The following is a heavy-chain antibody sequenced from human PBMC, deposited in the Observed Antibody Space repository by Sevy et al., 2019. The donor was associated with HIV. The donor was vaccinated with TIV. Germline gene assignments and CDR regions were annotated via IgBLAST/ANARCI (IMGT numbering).Heavy chain of an antibody. J-gene: IGHJ6*03. CDR1: GFTVINNY. CDR3: ARDAVRTTAKEYYYSRDG. CDR2: IHSVGST. Sequence: GGSLRLSCAASGFTVINNYMTWLRQAPGKGLEWVSVIHSVGSTYYADSVKGRFTISRDNSKNTLYLQMNSLRTEDTAVYYCARDAVRTTAKEYYYSRDGWGKGAKVTVSS. V-gene: IGHV3-66*02. D-gene: IGHD1-1*01.